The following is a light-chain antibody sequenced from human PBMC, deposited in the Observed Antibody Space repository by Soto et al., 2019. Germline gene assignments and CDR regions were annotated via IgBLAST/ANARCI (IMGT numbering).Light chain of an antibody. CDR2: DVS. J-gene: IGLJ2*01. CDR1: SSDVGAYNY. V-gene: IGLV2-14*01. CDR3: RSYASSSTVI. Sequence: QSALTQPASVSGSPGQSITISCTGTSSDVGAYNYVSWYQQHPVKAPKLMIYDVSSRPSGISNRFSGSKSGNTASLTISGVQAEDEADYYCRSYASSSTVIFGGRTKLTVL.